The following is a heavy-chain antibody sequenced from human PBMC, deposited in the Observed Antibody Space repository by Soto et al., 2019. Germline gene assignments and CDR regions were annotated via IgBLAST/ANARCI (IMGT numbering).Heavy chain of an antibody. V-gene: IGHV4-59*01. J-gene: IGHJ3*02. D-gene: IGHD1-7*01. Sequence: PSPPLSLTCTVSGGSISSYYWSWLRQPPGKGLEWVGYIYYRGSTNYNPSLKSRVTISVDTSKNQFSLKLSSVTAADTAVYYCARMDLGEKLELRYRAFDIWGQGTMVT. CDR3: ARMDLGEKLELRYRAFDI. CDR2: IYYRGST. CDR1: GGSISSYY.